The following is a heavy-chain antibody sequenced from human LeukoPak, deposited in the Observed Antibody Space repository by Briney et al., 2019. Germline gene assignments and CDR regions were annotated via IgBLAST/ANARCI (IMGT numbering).Heavy chain of an antibody. J-gene: IGHJ4*02. CDR1: GGSISSSSYY. D-gene: IGHD2-2*01. CDR2: IYYSGST. Sequence: PSETLSLTCTDSGGSISSSSYYWGWIRQPPGKGLEWIGSIYYSGSTYYNPSLKSRVTISVDTSKNQFSLKLSSVTAADTAVYYCARRCSSTSRSHEASFDYWGQGTLVTVSS. CDR3: ARRCSSTSRSHEASFDY. V-gene: IGHV4-39*01.